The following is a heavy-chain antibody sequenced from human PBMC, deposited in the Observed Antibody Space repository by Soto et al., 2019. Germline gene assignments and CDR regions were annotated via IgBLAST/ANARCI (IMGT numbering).Heavy chain of an antibody. V-gene: IGHV1-69*08. CDR3: ARDSGLRDY. J-gene: IGHJ4*02. Sequence: QVQLVQSGAEVKKPGSSVKVSCTASGGTFSSYTISWVRQAPGQGLEWMGRIIPILGIANYAQQFQGRFTITSDKSTSTAYMELRSLRSEDTAVYYCARDSGLRDYWGQGTLVTVSS. CDR1: GGTFSSYT. CDR2: IIPILGIA. D-gene: IGHD4-17*01.